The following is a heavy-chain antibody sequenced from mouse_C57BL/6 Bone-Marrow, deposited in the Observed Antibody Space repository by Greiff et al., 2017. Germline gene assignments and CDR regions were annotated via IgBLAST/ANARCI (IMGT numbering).Heavy chain of an antibody. D-gene: IGHD2-1*01. CDR1: GYTFTNYW. J-gene: IGHJ4*01. CDR2: IYPGGGYT. V-gene: IGHV1-63*01. Sequence: QFQLQQSGAELVRPGTSVTMSCKASGYTFTNYWIGWAKQRPGHGLEWIGDIYPGGGYTNYNEKFKGKATLTADKSSSTAYMQFSSLTSEDSAIYYCARLDGNYHYAMDYWGQGTSVTVSS. CDR3: ARLDGNYHYAMDY.